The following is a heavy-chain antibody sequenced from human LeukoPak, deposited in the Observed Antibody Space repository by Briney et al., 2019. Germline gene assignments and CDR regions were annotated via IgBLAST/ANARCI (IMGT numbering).Heavy chain of an antibody. CDR2: IYYSGST. V-gene: IGHV4-59*01. CDR3: ARGYSSGWDWFDP. J-gene: IGHJ5*02. D-gene: IGHD6-19*01. Sequence: SETLSLTCTVSGGSISSYYWSWIRQPPGKGLEWIGYIYYSGSTNYNPSLKSRVTISVDTSKNQFSLKLSSVTAADTAVYYCARGYSSGWDWFDPWGQGTLVTVSS. CDR1: GGSISSYY.